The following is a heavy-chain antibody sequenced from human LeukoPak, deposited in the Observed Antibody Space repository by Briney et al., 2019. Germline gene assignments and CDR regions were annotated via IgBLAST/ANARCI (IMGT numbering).Heavy chain of an antibody. CDR2: ISAYNGNT. CDR1: GYTFTSYD. V-gene: IGHV1-18*01. Sequence: ASVKVSCKASGYTFTSYDINWVRQAPGQGLEWMGWISAYNGNTNYAQKFQGRVTMTTDTSTSTAYMELRSLRSDDTAVYYCARKGPTGWFDPWGQGTLVTVSS. CDR3: ARKGPTGWFDP. D-gene: IGHD1-1*01. J-gene: IGHJ5*02.